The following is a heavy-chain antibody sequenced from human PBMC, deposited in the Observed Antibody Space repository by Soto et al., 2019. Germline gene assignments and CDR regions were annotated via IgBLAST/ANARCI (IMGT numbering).Heavy chain of an antibody. J-gene: IGHJ5*02. CDR3: ATDNFYDSSGYYSWFDP. D-gene: IGHD3-22*01. V-gene: IGHV1-24*01. Sequence: QVQLVQSGAEVKMPGASVKVSCKVSGYTLTYLPIHWVRQAPGKGLEWMGCFDPEEGEAIYAQQFQGRVTMSEDTSTDTAYMELSSLRSEDTAVYYCATDNFYDSSGYYSWFDPWGQGTLVTVSA. CDR1: GYTLTYLP. CDR2: FDPEEGEA.